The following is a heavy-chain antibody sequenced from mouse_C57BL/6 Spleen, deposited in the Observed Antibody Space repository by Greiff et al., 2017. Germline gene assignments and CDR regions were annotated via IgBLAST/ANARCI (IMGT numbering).Heavy chain of an antibody. D-gene: IGHD1-1*01. CDR3: ARNKITTVVADY. CDR1: GFTFSSYT. CDR2: ISGGGGNT. V-gene: IGHV5-9*01. J-gene: IGHJ2*01. Sequence: EVKLMESGGGLVKPGGSLKLSCAASGFTFSSYTMSWVRQTPEKRLEWVATISGGGGNTYYPDSVKGRFTISRDNAKNTLYLQMSSLRSEDTALYYCARNKITTVVADYWGQGTTLTVSS.